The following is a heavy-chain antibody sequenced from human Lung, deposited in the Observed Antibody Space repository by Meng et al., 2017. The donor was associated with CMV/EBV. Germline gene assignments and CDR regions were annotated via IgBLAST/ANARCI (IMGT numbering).Heavy chain of an antibody. CDR1: GGSFSGYY. D-gene: IGHD3-3*01. Sequence: SETLSLXXAVYGGSFSGYYWSWIRQPPGKGLEWIGEINHSGSTNYNPSLKSRVTISVDTSKNQFSLKLSSVTAADTAVYYCARGRYDFWSGYYRGYFDYWGQRXLVTVSS. CDR2: INHSGST. CDR3: ARGRYDFWSGYYRGYFDY. V-gene: IGHV4-34*01. J-gene: IGHJ4*02.